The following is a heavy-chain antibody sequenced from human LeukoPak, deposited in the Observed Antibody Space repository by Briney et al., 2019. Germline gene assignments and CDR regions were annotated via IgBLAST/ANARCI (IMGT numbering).Heavy chain of an antibody. CDR1: GCTFIRDA. Sequence: SVNVSCKGSGCTFIRDAISGVGQAPGQGREGMGGFIPIFGPATYAQKFQGRVTITADKYTSTAYMELSSLRSEDTAVYYCAREPNLTGWFDPWGQGTLVTVSS. CDR3: AREPNLTGWFDP. CDR2: FIPIFGPA. V-gene: IGHV1-69*06. J-gene: IGHJ5*02. D-gene: IGHD3-9*01.